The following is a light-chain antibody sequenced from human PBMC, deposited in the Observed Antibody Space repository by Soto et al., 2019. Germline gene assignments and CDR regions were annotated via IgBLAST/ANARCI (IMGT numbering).Light chain of an antibody. CDR3: QQYNTYFYS. CDR2: DVS. V-gene: IGKV1-5*01. J-gene: IGKJ2*03. CDR1: QSVSGW. Sequence: DIQLTQSPSFLSASVGDRVTITCRASQSVSGWLAWYQQKPGKAPSLLIFDVSRLETGVPSRFRGSGSGTEFTLTISSLQPDDFATYYCQQYNTYFYSFGQGTKLEIK.